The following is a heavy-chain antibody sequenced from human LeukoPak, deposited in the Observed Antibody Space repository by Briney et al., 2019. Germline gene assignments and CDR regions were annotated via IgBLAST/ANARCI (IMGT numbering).Heavy chain of an antibody. V-gene: IGHV1-2*06. CDR1: GYTFTDYY. CDR3: ARVKGSAATSYD. D-gene: IGHD2-2*01. Sequence: GASVKVSCKASGYTFTDYYIHWVRQAPGQGLEWVGRISPKNGVTVYAQNFQGRVTVTRDTSITTAYMELNRLTSDDTAVYFCARVKGSAATSYDWGQGTLLTVSS. J-gene: IGHJ4*02. CDR2: ISPKNGVT.